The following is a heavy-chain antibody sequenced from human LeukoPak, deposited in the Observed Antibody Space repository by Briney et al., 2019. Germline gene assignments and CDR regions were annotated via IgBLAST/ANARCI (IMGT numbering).Heavy chain of an antibody. CDR2: ISGSGGST. J-gene: IGHJ4*02. CDR1: GFTFSSYA. D-gene: IGHD2-8*02. Sequence: PGGSLRLSCAASGFTFSSYAMSWVRQAPGKGLEWVSAISGSGGSTYYVDSVKGRFTISRDNSKNTLYLQVNSLGAEDTAVYYCAKARTSTGGYHFDYWGQRTPVTVSS. CDR3: AKARTSTGGYHFDY. V-gene: IGHV3-23*01.